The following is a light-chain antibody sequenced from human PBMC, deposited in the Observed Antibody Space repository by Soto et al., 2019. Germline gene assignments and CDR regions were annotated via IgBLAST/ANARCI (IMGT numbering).Light chain of an antibody. Sequence: DIQLTQSPSSLSASVGDRVSITCRTSQTISTFLNWYHHRPGQAPKLLIYSISNLQSGVPSRSSGGGAGTELTLTISSLQPEDFGSYSCQQTYNLPPTFGGGTRVQIK. V-gene: IGKV1-39*01. CDR2: SIS. J-gene: IGKJ4*01. CDR1: QTISTF. CDR3: QQTYNLPPT.